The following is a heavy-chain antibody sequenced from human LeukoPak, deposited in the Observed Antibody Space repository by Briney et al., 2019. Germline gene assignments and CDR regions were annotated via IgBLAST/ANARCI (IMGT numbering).Heavy chain of an antibody. CDR2: INYSGST. V-gene: IGHV4-39*07. Sequence: SETLSLTCTVSGGSISSSSYYWGWIRQPPGKGLEWIGTINYSGSTYYNPSLKSRVTISVDTSKNQFSLKLSSVTAADTAVYYCARRAVVPAAMWRYYYYMDVWGKGTTVTISS. CDR1: GGSISSSSYY. D-gene: IGHD2-2*01. CDR3: ARRAVVPAAMWRYYYYMDV. J-gene: IGHJ6*03.